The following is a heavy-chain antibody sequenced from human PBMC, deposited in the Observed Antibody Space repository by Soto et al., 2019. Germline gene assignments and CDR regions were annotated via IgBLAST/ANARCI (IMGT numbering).Heavy chain of an antibody. CDR2: IYYSGST. Sequence: SETLSLTCTVSGGSISSSSYYWGWIRQPPGKGLEWIGSIYYSGSTYYNPSLKSRVTISVDTSKNQFSLKLSSVTAADTAVYYCARLVPYYYDSSGMLNGYYFDYWGQGTLVTVSS. D-gene: IGHD3-22*01. J-gene: IGHJ4*02. V-gene: IGHV4-39*01. CDR1: GGSISSSSYY. CDR3: ARLVPYYYDSSGMLNGYYFDY.